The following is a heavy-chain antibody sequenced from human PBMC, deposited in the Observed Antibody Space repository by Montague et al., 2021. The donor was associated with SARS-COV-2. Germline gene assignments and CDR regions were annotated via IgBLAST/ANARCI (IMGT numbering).Heavy chain of an antibody. D-gene: IGHD3-22*01. V-gene: IGHV4-39*01. Sequence: SETLSLTCTVSGGSISSSSYYWGWVRQPPGKGLEWIGSVYYSGSTYYNPSLKSRVTISVDTSKNQFFLKLSSVIAADTAVYYCARFPTSYYYDSKAAPATPDAFDIWGQGTMVTVSS. CDR3: ARFPTSYYYDSKAAPATPDAFDI. J-gene: IGHJ3*02. CDR1: GGSISSSSYY. CDR2: VYYSGST.